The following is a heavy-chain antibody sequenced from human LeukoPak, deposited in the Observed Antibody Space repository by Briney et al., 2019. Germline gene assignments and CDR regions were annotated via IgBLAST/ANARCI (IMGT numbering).Heavy chain of an antibody. CDR3: AKDLRQQLALDY. CDR2: ISGSGGST. V-gene: IGHV3-23*01. Sequence: GGSLRLSCAASGFTFSSYAMSWVRQASGKGLEWVSAISGSGGSTYYADSVKGRFTISRDNSKNTLYLQMNSLRAEDTAVYYCAKDLRQQLALDYWGQGTLVTVSS. CDR1: GFTFSSYA. J-gene: IGHJ4*02. D-gene: IGHD6-13*01.